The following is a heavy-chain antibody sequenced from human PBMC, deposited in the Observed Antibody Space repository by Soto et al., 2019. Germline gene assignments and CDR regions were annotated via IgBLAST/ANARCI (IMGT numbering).Heavy chain of an antibody. J-gene: IGHJ5*02. D-gene: IGHD3-10*01. V-gene: IGHV4-34*01. CDR3: ARYEWFGELLFRNKGRRGWFDP. CDR1: GGSFSGYY. CDR2: INHSGST. Sequence: QVQLQQRGAGLLKPSETLSLTCAVYGGSFSGYYWSWIRQPPGKGLEWIGEINHSGSTNYNPSLKSRVTISVDTSKNQFSLKLSSVTAADTAVYYCARYEWFGELLFRNKGRRGWFDPWGQGTLVTVSS.